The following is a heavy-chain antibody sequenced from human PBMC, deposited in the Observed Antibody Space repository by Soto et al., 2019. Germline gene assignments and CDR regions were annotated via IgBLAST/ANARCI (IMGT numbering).Heavy chain of an antibody. Sequence: QVHLEQSGAEVKKPGSSVKVSCKAAGGTFSTYTLIWVRQAPGQGLEWMGRIIPMLTVTNSAQKSQGRVTLTADKPTRTALMELTSLTSDDTAVYYCSIGSWSAETFDVWGQGTMVTVSS. D-gene: IGHD2-2*01. CDR1: GGTFSTYT. CDR3: SIGSWSAETFDV. J-gene: IGHJ3*01. CDR2: IIPMLTVT. V-gene: IGHV1-69*02.